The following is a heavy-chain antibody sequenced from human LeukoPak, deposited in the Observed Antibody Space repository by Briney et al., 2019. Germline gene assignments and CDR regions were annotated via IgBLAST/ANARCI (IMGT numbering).Heavy chain of an antibody. CDR2: ISGSGGST. J-gene: IGHJ1*01. D-gene: IGHD1-14*01. CDR3: AKDRNGIGVPEYFQH. Sequence: GGSLRLSCAASGFTFSSYAMSWVRQAPGKGLEWVSAISGSGGSTYYADSVKGRFTISRDNSKNTLYLQMNSLRAEDTAVYYCAKDRNGIGVPEYFQHWGQGTLVTVSS. V-gene: IGHV3-23*01. CDR1: GFTFSSYA.